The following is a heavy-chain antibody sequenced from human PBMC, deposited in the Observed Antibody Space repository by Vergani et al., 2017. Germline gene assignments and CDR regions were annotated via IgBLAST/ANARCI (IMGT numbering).Heavy chain of an antibody. J-gene: IGHJ6*02. CDR1: GFSLNEYG. D-gene: IGHD4/OR15-4a*01. CDR2: ISWDGGST. CDR3: ARQLDYRYYYGMDV. Sequence: EVQLEESGGGVERPGGSLRLSCAASGFSLNEYGMSWVRQVPGKALEGVAGISWDGGSTGYVDSVKGRFTIFRDNAKNFLHLQMTSLRAEDTAVYYCARQLDYRYYYGMDVWGQGTTVTVSS. V-gene: IGHV3-20*04.